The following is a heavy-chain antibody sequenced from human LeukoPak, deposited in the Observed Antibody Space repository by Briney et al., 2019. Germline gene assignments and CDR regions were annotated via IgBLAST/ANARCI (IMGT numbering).Heavy chain of an antibody. J-gene: IGHJ4*02. D-gene: IGHD2-8*01. V-gene: IGHV3-23*01. Sequence: GGSLRLSCAASGFTFSSYAMSWVRQAPGKGLEWVSAISDSGGSTYDADSVKGRFTISRGNSKNTLYLQMNSLRAEDTAVYYCAKDTSIGRYCTNGVCSPFDYWGQGTLVTVFS. CDR1: GFTFSSYA. CDR3: AKDTSIGRYCTNGVCSPFDY. CDR2: ISDSGGST.